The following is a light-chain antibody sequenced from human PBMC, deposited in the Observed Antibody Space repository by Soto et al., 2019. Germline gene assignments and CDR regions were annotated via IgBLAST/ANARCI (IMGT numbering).Light chain of an antibody. CDR1: SSDVGGYNY. CDR3: SSYTSSSTLYG. Sequence: QSALTQPAYVSGSPGQSITISCTGTSSDVGGYNYVSWYQQHPGKAPKLMIYEVSNRPSGVSNRFSGSKSGNTASLTISGLQAEDEADYYCSSYTSSSTLYGFGTGTKLTVL. J-gene: IGLJ1*01. V-gene: IGLV2-14*01. CDR2: EVS.